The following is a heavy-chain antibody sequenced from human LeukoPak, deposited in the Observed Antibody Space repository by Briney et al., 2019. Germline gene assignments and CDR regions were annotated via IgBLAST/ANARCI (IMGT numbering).Heavy chain of an antibody. CDR1: GGTLNSFY. CDR3: ARGGIVVATDY. D-gene: IGHD6-19*01. J-gene: IGHJ4*02. V-gene: IGHV4-34*01. Sequence: SQTLSLTCSVSGGTLNSFYWSWIRQPPPKGLEWIGEINHSGSANYNPSLKSRVTISVDTSKNQFSLKLRSVTAADTAVYYCARGGIVVATDYWGQGTLVTVSS. CDR2: INHSGSA.